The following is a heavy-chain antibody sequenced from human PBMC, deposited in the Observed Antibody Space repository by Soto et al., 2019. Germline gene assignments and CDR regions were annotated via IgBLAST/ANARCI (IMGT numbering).Heavy chain of an antibody. CDR2: IYPGDSDT. D-gene: IGHD3-22*01. J-gene: IGHJ4*02. Sequence: GESLQISCRGSGYSFTRYWIGWVRQMPGKGLAWMGIIYPGDSDTRYSPSFQGQVTISADKSISTAYLQWSSLKASDTAMYYCASGGDSEYYDDCGQGTSVTLAS. CDR1: GYSFTRYW. V-gene: IGHV5-51*01. CDR3: ASGGDSEYYDD.